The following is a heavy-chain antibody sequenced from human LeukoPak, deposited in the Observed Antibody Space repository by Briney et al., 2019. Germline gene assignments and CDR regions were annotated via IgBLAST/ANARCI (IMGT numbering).Heavy chain of an antibody. CDR1: GFTFSSYW. CDR3: ARESGSYGHYFDY. D-gene: IGHD5-18*01. V-gene: IGHV3-7*01. Sequence: GGSLRLSCAASGFTFSSYWMSWVRQAPGKGLEWVANIKQDGGEKYYVDSVKGRFTISRDNSKNTLYLQMNSLRAEDTAVYYCARESGSYGHYFDYWGQGTLVTVSS. CDR2: IKQDGGEK. J-gene: IGHJ4*02.